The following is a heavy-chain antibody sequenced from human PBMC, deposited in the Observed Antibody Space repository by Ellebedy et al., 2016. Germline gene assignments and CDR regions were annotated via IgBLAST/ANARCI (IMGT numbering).Heavy chain of an antibody. D-gene: IGHD4-17*01. Sequence: GGSLRLSXAASGFTFSSYSMNWVRQAPGKGLEWVASISGSSGDTYYADSVKGRFSISRDNSRNSLSLQMNSLRAEDTAVYYCARDQYGDYAIDYWGQGTLVTVSS. CDR2: ISGSSGDT. CDR1: GFTFSSYS. CDR3: ARDQYGDYAIDY. V-gene: IGHV3-21*01. J-gene: IGHJ4*02.